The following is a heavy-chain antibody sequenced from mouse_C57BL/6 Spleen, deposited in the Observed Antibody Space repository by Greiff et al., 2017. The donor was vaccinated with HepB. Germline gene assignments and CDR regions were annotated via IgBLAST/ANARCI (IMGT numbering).Heavy chain of an antibody. D-gene: IGHD2-2*01. CDR2: IYPRSGNT. CDR1: GYTFTSYG. CDR3: ARAGRNIYYGYDEAMDY. J-gene: IGHJ4*01. Sequence: QVQLQQSGAELARPGASVKLSCKASGYTFTSYGISWVKQRTGQGLEWIGEIYPRSGNTYYNEKFKGKATLTADKSSSTAYMELRSLTSEDSAVYFCARAGRNIYYGYDEAMDYWGQGTSVTVSS. V-gene: IGHV1-81*01.